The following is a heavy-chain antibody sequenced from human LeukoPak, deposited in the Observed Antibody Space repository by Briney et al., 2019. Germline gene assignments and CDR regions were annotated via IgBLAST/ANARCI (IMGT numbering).Heavy chain of an antibody. Sequence: HAGRSLRLSCAAFGFTFSSYGMHWVRQAPGKGLEWVAVISYDGSNKYYADSVKGRFTISRDNSKNTLYLQMNSLRAEDTAVYYCAKKRGRYFDWLLSYYYYGMDVWGQGTTVTVSS. CDR2: ISYDGSNK. J-gene: IGHJ6*02. V-gene: IGHV3-30*18. CDR3: AKKRGRYFDWLLSYYYYGMDV. D-gene: IGHD3-9*01. CDR1: GFTFSSYG.